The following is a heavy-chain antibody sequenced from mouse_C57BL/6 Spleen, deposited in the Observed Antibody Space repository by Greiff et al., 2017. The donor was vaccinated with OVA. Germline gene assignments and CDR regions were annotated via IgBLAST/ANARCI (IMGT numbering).Heavy chain of an antibody. V-gene: IGHV7-3*01. D-gene: IGHD2-2*01. CDR1: GFTFTDYY. Sequence: EVKLVESGGGLVQPGGSLSLSCAASGFTFTDYYMSWVRQPPGKALEWLGFIRNKANGYTTEYSASVKGRFTISRDNSQSILYLQMNTLRDEDTATYYCARYIGGYPYYAMDYWGQGTSVTVSS. CDR3: ARYIGGYPYYAMDY. CDR2: IRNKANGYTT. J-gene: IGHJ4*01.